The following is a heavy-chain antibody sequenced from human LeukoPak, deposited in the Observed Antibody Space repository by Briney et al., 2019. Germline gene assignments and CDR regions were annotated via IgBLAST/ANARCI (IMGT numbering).Heavy chain of an antibody. CDR3: ARSGYNEYYFDY. J-gene: IGHJ4*02. D-gene: IGHD3-22*01. V-gene: IGHV3-66*01. CDR2: IYSGGST. Sequence: GGSLRLSCAASGFTFSNAWMSWVRQAPGKGLEWVSVIYSGGSTYYADSVKGRFTISRDNSKNTLYLQMNSLRAEDTAVYYCARSGYNEYYFDYWGQGTLVTVSS. CDR1: GFTFSNAW.